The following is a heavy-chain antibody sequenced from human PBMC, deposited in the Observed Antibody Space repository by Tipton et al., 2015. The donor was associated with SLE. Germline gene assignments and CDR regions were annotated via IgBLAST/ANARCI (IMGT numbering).Heavy chain of an antibody. CDR1: GYTFTSYG. J-gene: IGHJ6*03. CDR2: ISAYNGNT. D-gene: IGHD2-15*01. Sequence: QLVQSGAEVKKPGASVKASCKASGYTFTSYGISWVRQAPGQGLEWMGWISAYNGNTNYAQKLQGRVTMTTDTSTSTAYMELRSLRSDDTAVYYCARTIQDIVVVVAAPFYYYYYMDVWGKGTTVTVSS. CDR3: ARTIQDIVVVVAAPFYYYYYMDV. V-gene: IGHV1-18*04.